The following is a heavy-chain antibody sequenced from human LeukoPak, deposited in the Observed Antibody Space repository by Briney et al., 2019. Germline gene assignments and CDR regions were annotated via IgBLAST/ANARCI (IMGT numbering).Heavy chain of an antibody. CDR3: ARAVLTYYYSSGSYSQPYGMDV. CDR1: GGSISSGGYY. J-gene: IGHJ6*02. D-gene: IGHD3-10*01. Sequence: SETLSLTCTVSGGSISSGGYYWSWIRQHPGKGLEWIGYIYYSGSTYYNPSLKSRVTISVDTSKNQFSLKLSSVTAADTAVYYCARAVLTYYYSSGSYSQPYGMDVWGQGTTVTVSS. CDR2: IYYSGST. V-gene: IGHV4-31*03.